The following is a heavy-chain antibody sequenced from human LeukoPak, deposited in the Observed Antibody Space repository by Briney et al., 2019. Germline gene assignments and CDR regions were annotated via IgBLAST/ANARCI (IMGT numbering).Heavy chain of an antibody. D-gene: IGHD5-24*01. CDR3: ARFRDGYNAYYFDY. Sequence: PSETLSLTCTVSGGSISSYYWSWIRQPPGKGLERIGYIYYSGSTNYNPSLKSRVTISVDTSKNQFSLKLSSVTAADTAVYYCARFRDGYNAYYFDYWGQGTLVTVSS. V-gene: IGHV4-59*08. J-gene: IGHJ4*02. CDR1: GGSISSYY. CDR2: IYYSGST.